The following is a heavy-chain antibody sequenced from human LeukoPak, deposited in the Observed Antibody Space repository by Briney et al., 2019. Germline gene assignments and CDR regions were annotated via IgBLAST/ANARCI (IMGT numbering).Heavy chain of an antibody. V-gene: IGHV1-2*02. D-gene: IGHD3-3*01. Sequence: ASMKVSCKASGYTFTGYYIHWVRQAPGQGLEWMGWINPNSGGTNYAQKLQGRVTMTRDTSISTAYMELSRLRSDDTAVYYCARRSPSYYDFWSAEVAWFDPWGQGTLDTVSS. CDR1: GYTFTGYY. CDR3: ARRSPSYYDFWSAEVAWFDP. CDR2: INPNSGGT. J-gene: IGHJ5*02.